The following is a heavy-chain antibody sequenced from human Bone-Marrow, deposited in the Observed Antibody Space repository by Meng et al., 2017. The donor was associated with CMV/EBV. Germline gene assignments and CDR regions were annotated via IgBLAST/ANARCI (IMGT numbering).Heavy chain of an antibody. J-gene: IGHJ6*02. CDR2: VNTKRGHT. D-gene: IGHD6-25*01. CDR1: GYSFTIND. V-gene: IGHV1-8*02. CDR3: AREGGFLLYGLDV. Sequence: ASVKVSCKASGYSFTINDINWVRQAPGQGLEWMGWVNTKRGHTRYAQKFQGRLSITRDTSMTTAYMELTNLRSDDTAVYYCAREGGFLLYGLDVWGQGTTVTVSS.